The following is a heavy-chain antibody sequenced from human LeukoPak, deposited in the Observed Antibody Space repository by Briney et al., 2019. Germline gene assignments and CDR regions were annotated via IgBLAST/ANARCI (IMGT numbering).Heavy chain of an antibody. CDR1: GGSISSSSYY. J-gene: IGHJ5*02. D-gene: IGHD3-10*01. CDR2: IYYSGST. V-gene: IGHV4-39*07. Sequence: SETLSLTCTVSGGSISSSSYYWGWIRQPPGKGLERIGSIYYSGSTYYNPSLKSRVTISVDTSKNQFSLKLSSVTAADTAVYYCARGKRFVLYNWFDPWGQGTLVTVSS. CDR3: ARGKRFVLYNWFDP.